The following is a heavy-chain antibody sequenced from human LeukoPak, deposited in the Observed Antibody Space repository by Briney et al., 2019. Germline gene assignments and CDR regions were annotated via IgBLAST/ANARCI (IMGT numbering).Heavy chain of an antibody. D-gene: IGHD1-26*01. CDR3: ARLLRPGGRKGDAFDI. CDR2: FYDSGDF. V-gene: IGHV4-59*08. CDR1: GGSISGHH. J-gene: IGHJ3*02. Sequence: SETLSLTCTVSGGSISGHHWTWIRQPPGTGLEWIGYFYDSGDFNYNPSLKSRVTIWMDMSNDQFSLTMSSVTAADTAMYYCARLLRPGGRKGDAFDIWGQGTLVTVSS.